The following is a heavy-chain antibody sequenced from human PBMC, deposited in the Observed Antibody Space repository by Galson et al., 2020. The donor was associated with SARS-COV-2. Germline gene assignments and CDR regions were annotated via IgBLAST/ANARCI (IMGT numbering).Heavy chain of an antibody. Sequence: GGSLRLSCAAFGFTFSSYWMSWVRQAPGMGLEWVAHINQDASEKNYVDSVKGRFTISRDNAKNSLYLQMNSLRAEDTAVYYCGRGVDYHGTGSHNDYWGQGTLVTVSS. CDR1: GFTFSSYW. V-gene: IGHV3-7*03. D-gene: IGHD3-10*01. CDR2: INQDASEK. J-gene: IGHJ4*02. CDR3: GRGVDYHGTGSHNDY.